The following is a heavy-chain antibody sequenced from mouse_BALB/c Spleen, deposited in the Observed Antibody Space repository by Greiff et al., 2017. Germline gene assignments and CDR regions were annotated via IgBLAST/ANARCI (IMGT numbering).Heavy chain of an antibody. Sequence: EVKLMESGGGLVQPGGSLRLSCATSGFTFTDYYMSWVRQPPGKALEWLGFIRNKANGYTTEYSASVKGRFTISRDNSQSILYLQMNTLRAEDSATYYCARVYYDYDEWYFDVWGAGTTVTVSS. CDR3: ARVYYDYDEWYFDV. CDR2: IRNKANGYTT. D-gene: IGHD2-4*01. V-gene: IGHV7-3*02. J-gene: IGHJ1*01. CDR1: GFTFTDYY.